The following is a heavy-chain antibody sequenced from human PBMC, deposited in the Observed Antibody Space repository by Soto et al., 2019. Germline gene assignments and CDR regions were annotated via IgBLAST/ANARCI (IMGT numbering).Heavy chain of an antibody. D-gene: IGHD3-10*01. J-gene: IGHJ4*02. CDR2: IYYSGST. CDR1: GGSISSYY. CDR3: ARGVGGYYSLDY. V-gene: IGHV4-59*12. Sequence: SETLSLTCTVSGGSISSYYWSWIRQPPGKGLEWIGYIYYSGSTNYNPSLKSRVTISVDTSKNQFSLKLSSVTAADTAIYYCARGVGGYYSLDYWGQGTLVTVSS.